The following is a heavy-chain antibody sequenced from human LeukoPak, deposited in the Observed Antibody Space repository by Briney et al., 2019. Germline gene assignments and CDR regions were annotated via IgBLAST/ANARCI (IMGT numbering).Heavy chain of an antibody. D-gene: IGHD4-17*01. Sequence: GGSLRLSCAASGFIFSSYAMSWVRQAPGKGLEWVSAITSGGSKFYAVSVKGRFTISRDNSKNTLYLQMNSLRAEDTAVYYCAISTVTADFDYWGQGTLVTVSS. CDR1: GFIFSSYA. CDR3: AISTVTADFDY. J-gene: IGHJ4*02. CDR2: ITSGGSK. V-gene: IGHV3-23*01.